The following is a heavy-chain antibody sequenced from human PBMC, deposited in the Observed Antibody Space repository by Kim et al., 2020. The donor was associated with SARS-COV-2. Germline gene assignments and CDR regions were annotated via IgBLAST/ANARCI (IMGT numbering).Heavy chain of an antibody. D-gene: IGHD3-9*01. J-gene: IGHJ2*01. CDR2: P. V-gene: IGHV7-4-1*02. Sequence: PTYAQGFTGRLVFSLDTSVSTAYLQISSLKAEDTAVYYCARDISTWYFDLWGRGTLVTVSS. CDR3: ARDISTWYFDL.